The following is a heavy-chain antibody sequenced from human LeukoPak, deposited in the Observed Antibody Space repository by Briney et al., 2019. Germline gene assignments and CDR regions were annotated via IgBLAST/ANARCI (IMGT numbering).Heavy chain of an antibody. Sequence: PSETLSLTCTVLHVSLSSSSYCGAGIRTPAGEGLEWHGRICYSRRTSDTPSLKSRVTISVDTSKNHFSLKLSSVTAADTAVYYCARGRVFSLSSSGSTTVTTRGRLFDYWGQGTLVTVSS. J-gene: IGHJ4*02. CDR3: ARGRVFSLSSSGSTTVTTRGRLFDY. CDR1: HVSLSSSSYC. CDR2: ICYSRRT. D-gene: IGHD4-17*01. V-gene: IGHV4-39*02.